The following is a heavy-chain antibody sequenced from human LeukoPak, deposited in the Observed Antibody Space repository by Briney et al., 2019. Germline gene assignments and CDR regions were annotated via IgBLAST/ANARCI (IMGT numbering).Heavy chain of an antibody. CDR2: ISPNSGGA. Sequence: GASVKVSCNTSGYTFTGYYIHWVRQAPGQWLEWMGRISPNSGGANYAQKFQGRVTMTRDTSISTVYMELSRLRSDDTAVYYCAREWLVQDYWGQGTLVTVSS. CDR1: GYTFTGYY. J-gene: IGHJ4*02. CDR3: AREWLVQDY. D-gene: IGHD6-19*01. V-gene: IGHV1-2*06.